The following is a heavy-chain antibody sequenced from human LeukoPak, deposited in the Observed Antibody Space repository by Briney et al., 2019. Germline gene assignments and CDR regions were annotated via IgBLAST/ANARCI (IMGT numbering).Heavy chain of an antibody. CDR2: ISSRSTTI. J-gene: IGHJ4*02. CDR3: AGGESEYSSSGDFAY. V-gene: IGHV3-48*01. Sequence: PGGSLRLSCAASGFTFSTYSMNWVRQAPGKGLEWLSYISSRSTTIYYADSVKGRFTISRDNAKNSLYLQMNSLRPEDTAVYYCAGGESEYSSSGDFAYWGQGTLVTVSS. CDR1: GFTFSTYS. D-gene: IGHD6-6*01.